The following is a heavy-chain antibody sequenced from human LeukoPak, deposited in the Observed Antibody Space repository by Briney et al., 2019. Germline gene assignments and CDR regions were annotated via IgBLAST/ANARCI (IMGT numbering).Heavy chain of an antibody. CDR1: GYTFTGYY. V-gene: IGHV1-2*02. CDR2: INPNSGGT. J-gene: IGHJ4*02. Sequence: GASVKVSCKASGYTFTGYYMHWVRQAPGQGLEWMGWINPNSGGTNYAQKFRGRVTMTRDTSISTAYMELSRLRSDDTAVYYCARGSRGTIFGVVITQKGPCRYWGQGTLVTVSS. D-gene: IGHD3-3*01. CDR3: ARGSRGTIFGVVITQKGPCRY.